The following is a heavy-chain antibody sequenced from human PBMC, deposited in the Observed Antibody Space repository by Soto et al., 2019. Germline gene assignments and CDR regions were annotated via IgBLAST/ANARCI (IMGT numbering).Heavy chain of an antibody. V-gene: IGHV4-34*01. CDR3: ARRFLEWLSTANWSDP. CDR1: GGSFSGYY. CDR2: INHSGST. Sequence: PSETLSLTCAVYGGSFSGYYWSWIRQPPGKGLEWIGEINHSGSTNYNPSLKSRVTISVDTSKNQFSLKLSSVTAADTAVYYCARRFLEWLSTANWSDPWGQGTLVTVSS. D-gene: IGHD3-3*01. J-gene: IGHJ5*02.